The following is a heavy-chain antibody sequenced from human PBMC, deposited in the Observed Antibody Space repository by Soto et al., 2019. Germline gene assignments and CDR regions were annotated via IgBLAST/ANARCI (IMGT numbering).Heavy chain of an antibody. V-gene: IGHV3-48*01. CDR3: ARMRYCSGGSCYTYYYYYMDV. Sequence: LSCAASGFTFSSYSMNWVRQAPGKGLEWVSYISSSSSTIYYADSVKGRFTISRDNAKNSLYLQMNSLRAEDTAVYYCARMRYCSGGSCYTYYYYYMDVWGQGTSVTVSS. J-gene: IGHJ6*03. CDR1: GFTFSSYS. D-gene: IGHD2-15*01. CDR2: ISSSSSTI.